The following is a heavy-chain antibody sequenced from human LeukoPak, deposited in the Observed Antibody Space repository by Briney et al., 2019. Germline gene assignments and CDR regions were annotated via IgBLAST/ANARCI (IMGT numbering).Heavy chain of an antibody. CDR1: GGSISSSSYY. CDR3: ARSKGNWNYENAFDI. CDR2: IYYSGST. Sequence: SETLSLTCTVSGGSISSSSYYWGWIRQPPGKGLKWIGSIYYSGSTYCNPSLKSRVTISVDTSKNQFSLKLSSVTAADTAVYYCARSKGNWNYENAFDIWGQGTMVTVSS. V-gene: IGHV4-39*07. J-gene: IGHJ3*02. D-gene: IGHD1-7*01.